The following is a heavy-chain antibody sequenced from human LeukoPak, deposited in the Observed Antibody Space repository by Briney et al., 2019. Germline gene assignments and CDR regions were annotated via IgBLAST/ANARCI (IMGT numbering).Heavy chain of an antibody. CDR2: ISGGGGST. CDR3: ARATYYYGSGSYYNGQFDY. V-gene: IGHV3-23*01. Sequence: GGSLRLSCAASGFTFSTYAMTWVRQAPGKGLEWVSAISGGGGSTYYADSVKGRFTISRDNAKNTLYLQMNSLRAEDTAVYYCARATYYYGSGSYYNGQFDYWGQGTMVTVSS. CDR1: GFTFSTYA. J-gene: IGHJ4*02. D-gene: IGHD3-10*01.